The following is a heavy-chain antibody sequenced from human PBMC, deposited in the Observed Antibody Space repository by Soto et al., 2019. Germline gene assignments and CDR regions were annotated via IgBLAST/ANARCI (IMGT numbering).Heavy chain of an antibody. Sequence: LSLSCVASRITFGSRDLSWVRQAPVEGLEWVSTITDTGGDTKYADSVRGRFTMSRDNSKKTLYLQMNSLRVEDSALYYCARGSTDSYPGSRIFDFWGRGTLVTVSS. CDR3: ARGSTDSYPGSRIFDF. D-gene: IGHD3-10*01. CDR1: RITFGSRD. J-gene: IGHJ4*02. V-gene: IGHV3-23*01. CDR2: ITDTGGDT.